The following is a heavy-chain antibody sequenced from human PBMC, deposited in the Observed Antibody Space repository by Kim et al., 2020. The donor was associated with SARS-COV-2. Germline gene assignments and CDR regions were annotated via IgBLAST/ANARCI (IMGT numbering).Heavy chain of an antibody. J-gene: IGHJ5*02. D-gene: IGHD3-10*01. CDR1: GFTFSSYW. CDR3: ARDGAS. V-gene: IGHV3-7*01. Sequence: GGSLRLSCAASGFTFSSYWMNWVRQAPGKGPEWVANINEYGSKISYADSVRGRFTISRDNAESSLYLQMKSLRAEDTAMYYCARDGASWGQGTLVTVSS. CDR2: INEYGSKI.